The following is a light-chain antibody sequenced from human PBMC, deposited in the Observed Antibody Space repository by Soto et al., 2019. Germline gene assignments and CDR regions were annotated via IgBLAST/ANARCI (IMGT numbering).Light chain of an antibody. V-gene: IGLV1-44*01. Sequence: LTQPPSASGTPGQRVTISCSGSSSNIGSNTVNWYQQLPGTAPKLLIYSNNQRPSGVPDRFSGSKSGTSASLAISGLQSEDEADYYCAAWDDSLNGVVFGGGTKVTVL. CDR1: SSNIGSNT. CDR3: AAWDDSLNGVV. CDR2: SNN. J-gene: IGLJ2*01.